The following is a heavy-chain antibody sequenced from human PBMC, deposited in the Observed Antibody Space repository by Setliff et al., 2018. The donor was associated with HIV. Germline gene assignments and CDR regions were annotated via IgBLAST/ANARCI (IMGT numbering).Heavy chain of an antibody. CDR2: INTNTGNP. D-gene: IGHD3-9*01. CDR3: ARDSSEYYDILTGEYHNMDV. V-gene: IGHV7-4-1*02. J-gene: IGHJ6*03. CDR1: GSTSTSLA. Sequence: ASVKVSCKASGSTSTSLAMSWVRQAPGQGLEGMGWINTNTGNPTFAQGFTGRLVFSMDTSLSTAYLEISGLKVEDSAVYYCARDSSEYYDILTGEYHNMDVWGKGTSVTVSS.